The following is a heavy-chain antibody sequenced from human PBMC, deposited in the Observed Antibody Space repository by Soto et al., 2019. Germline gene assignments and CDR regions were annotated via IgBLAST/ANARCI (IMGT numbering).Heavy chain of an antibody. D-gene: IGHD3-22*01. Sequence: GESLKISCKGSGYSFTSYWISWVRQMPGKGLEWMGRIDPSDSYTNYSPSFQGHVTISADKSISTAYLQWSSLKASDTAMYYCARQRSPYYYDSSGYPDHFDYWGQGTTATVSS. CDR3: ARQRSPYYYDSSGYPDHFDY. CDR1: GYSFTSYW. V-gene: IGHV5-10-1*01. J-gene: IGHJ4*02. CDR2: IDPSDSYT.